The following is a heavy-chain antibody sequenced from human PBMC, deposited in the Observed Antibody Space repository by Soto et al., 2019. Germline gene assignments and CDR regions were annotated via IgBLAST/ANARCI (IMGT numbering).Heavy chain of an antibody. V-gene: IGHV3-74*01. D-gene: IGHD3-10*01. CDR3: VRDSYSGDPGVYYSMDV. Sequence: PGGSLRLSCAASGFTFSSYWMHWVRQAPGKGLMWVSRINTDGISTSYADSVKGRFTISRNNAKNTLYLQVNRLRAEDTAVYYCVRDSYSGDPGVYYSMDVWGHGTTVTVSS. J-gene: IGHJ6*02. CDR1: GFTFSSYW. CDR2: INTDGIST.